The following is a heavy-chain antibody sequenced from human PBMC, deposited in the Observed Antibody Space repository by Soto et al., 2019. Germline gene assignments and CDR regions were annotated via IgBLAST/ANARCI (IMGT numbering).Heavy chain of an antibody. D-gene: IGHD3-22*01. V-gene: IGHV1-18*04. J-gene: IGHJ4*02. CDR2: ISAYNGNT. CDR3: ARGDPYYDSSGYYTPSFDY. Sequence: ASVKVSCKASGYTFTSYGISWVRQAPGQGLEWMGWISAYNGNTNYAQKLQGRVTMTTDTSTSTAYMELRSLRSDDTAVYYCARGDPYYDSSGYYTPSFDYWGQGTLVTVSS. CDR1: GYTFTSYG.